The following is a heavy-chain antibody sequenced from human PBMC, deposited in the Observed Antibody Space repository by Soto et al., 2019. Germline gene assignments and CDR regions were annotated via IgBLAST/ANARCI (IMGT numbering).Heavy chain of an antibody. D-gene: IGHD3-9*01. CDR2: ISDVGNT. CDR1: GGSISSSSFH. Sequence: QLQLQESGPGLVKPSETLSLTCSVSGGSISSSSFHWGWIRQPPGKGLEWIGSISDVGNTYYNPSLKSRVSISVDTSENQVSLKLRSVTAADTAVYYCARQDVLRDFVDAFDIWGRGTLVTGSS. CDR3: ARQDVLRDFVDAFDI. J-gene: IGHJ3*02. V-gene: IGHV4-39*01.